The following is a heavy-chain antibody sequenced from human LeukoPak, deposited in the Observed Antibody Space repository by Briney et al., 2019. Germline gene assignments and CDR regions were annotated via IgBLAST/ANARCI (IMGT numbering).Heavy chain of an antibody. CDR3: AREIHLDY. CDR1: GFTFSSYT. J-gene: IGHJ4*02. CDR2: ISSSSYI. V-gene: IGHV3-21*01. Sequence: GGSLRLFCAASGFTFSSYTMNWVRQAPGKGLEWVSSISSSSYIYYADSLKGRFTISRDNAKNSLCLQMNSLGAEDTAVYSCAREIHLDYWGQGTLVTVSS.